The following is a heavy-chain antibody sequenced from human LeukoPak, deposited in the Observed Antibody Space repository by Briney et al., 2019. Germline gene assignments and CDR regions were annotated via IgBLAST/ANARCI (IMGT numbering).Heavy chain of an antibody. J-gene: IGHJ4*02. V-gene: IGHV3-11*01. CDR3: TTDPAIFGVVIDY. Sequence: GGSLRLSCAASGFTFSDYYMSWIRQAPGKGLEWVSYISSSGSTIYYADSVKGRFTISRDNAKNSLYLQMNSLRAEDTAVYYCTTDPAIFGVVIDYWGQGTLVTVSS. CDR1: GFTFSDYY. D-gene: IGHD3-3*01. CDR2: ISSSGSTI.